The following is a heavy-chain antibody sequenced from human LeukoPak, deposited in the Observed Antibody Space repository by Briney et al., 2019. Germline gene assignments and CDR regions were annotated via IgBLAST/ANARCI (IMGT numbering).Heavy chain of an antibody. D-gene: IGHD2-2*01. CDR1: GGSISSYY. V-gene: IGHV4-59*01. J-gene: IGHJ6*03. CDR2: IYYSGST. Sequence: PSETLSLTCTVSGGSISSYYWSWIRQPPGKGLEWIGYIYYSGSTNYNPSLKSRVTISVDTSKNQFSLKLSSVTAADTAVYYCARLDRYCSSTSCYGGWVATYMDVWAKGTTVTVSS. CDR3: ARLDRYCSSTSCYGGWVATYMDV.